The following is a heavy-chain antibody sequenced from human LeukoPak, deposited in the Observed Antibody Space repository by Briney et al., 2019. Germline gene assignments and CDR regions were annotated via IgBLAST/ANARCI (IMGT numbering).Heavy chain of an antibody. CDR3: ARGGRAVAGAGYYFDY. V-gene: IGHV3-66*01. Sequence: GGSLRLSCAASGFTVSSNYMSWVRQAPGKGLEWVSVIYSGGSTYYADSVKGRFTISRDNSKNTLYLQMNSLRAEDTAVYYCARGGRAVAGAGYYFDYWGQGTLVTVSS. CDR2: IYSGGST. D-gene: IGHD6-19*01. J-gene: IGHJ4*02. CDR1: GFTVSSNY.